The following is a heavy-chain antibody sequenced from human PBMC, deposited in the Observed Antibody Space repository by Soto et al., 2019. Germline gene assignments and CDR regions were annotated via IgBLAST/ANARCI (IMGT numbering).Heavy chain of an antibody. V-gene: IGHV4-61*08. Sequence: PSETLSLTCTVSGGSISSGGYYWSWIRQHPGKGLEWIGYIYYSGNTNYNPSLKSRVTISVDTSKYQFSLKLSSVTAADTAVYYCASVPYYYGSGSYYHFDYWGQGTLVTVSS. J-gene: IGHJ4*02. CDR1: GGSISSGGYY. CDR2: IYYSGNT. D-gene: IGHD3-10*01. CDR3: ASVPYYYGSGSYYHFDY.